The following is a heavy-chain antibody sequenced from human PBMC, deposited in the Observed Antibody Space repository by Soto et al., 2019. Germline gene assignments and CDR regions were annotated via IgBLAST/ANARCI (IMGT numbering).Heavy chain of an antibody. J-gene: IGHJ4*02. Sequence: RISPQTGKGLEWIGYIYYSGSTYYNPSLKSRVTISVDTSENQFSLKLSSVTAADTAVYYCARAARKYPFDYWGQGTLVTVSS. CDR2: IYYSGST. V-gene: IGHV4-31*02. CDR3: ARAARKYPFDY. D-gene: IGHD6-25*01.